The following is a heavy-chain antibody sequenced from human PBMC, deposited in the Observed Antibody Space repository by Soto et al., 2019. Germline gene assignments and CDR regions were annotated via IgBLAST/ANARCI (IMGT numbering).Heavy chain of an antibody. J-gene: IGHJ4*02. Sequence: ASVKVSCKASGYTFTSYVISWVRQAPGQGLEWMGWISAYNGNTNYAQKLQGRVTMTTDTSTSTAYMELRSLRSDDTAVYYCARAIPNYDILTGLFDYWGQGTLVTVSS. CDR2: ISAYNGNT. D-gene: IGHD3-9*01. CDR3: ARAIPNYDILTGLFDY. V-gene: IGHV1-18*01. CDR1: GYTFTSYV.